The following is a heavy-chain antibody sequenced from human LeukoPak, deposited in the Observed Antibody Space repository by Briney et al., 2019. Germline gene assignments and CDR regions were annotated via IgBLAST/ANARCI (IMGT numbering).Heavy chain of an antibody. J-gene: IGHJ4*02. D-gene: IGHD6-19*01. V-gene: IGHV3-23*01. CDR2: ISSGGQYV. CDR1: GFSFSSYV. Sequence: GGSLRLSCAASGFSFSSYVMSWVRQAPGKGLEWVSTISSGGQYVNYADSVKGRLTMSRDNSKNTVYLQIDSLRAEDTAVYYCAQWLVPLHCFHCWGQGTLVTVSS. CDR3: AQWLVPLHCFHC.